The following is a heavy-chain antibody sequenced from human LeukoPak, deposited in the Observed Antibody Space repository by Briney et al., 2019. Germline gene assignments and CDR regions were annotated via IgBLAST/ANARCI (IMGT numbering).Heavy chain of an antibody. V-gene: IGHV3-11*06. CDR3: ARTVVVVDGRYYFDY. Sequence: GGSLRLSRAASGFTFSDYYMSWIRQAPGKGLEWVSYISSSSSYTNYADSVKGRFTISRDNAKNSLYLQMNSLRAEDTAVYYCARTVVVVDGRYYFDYWGQGTLVTVSS. D-gene: IGHD3-22*01. CDR2: ISSSSSYT. J-gene: IGHJ4*02. CDR1: GFTFSDYY.